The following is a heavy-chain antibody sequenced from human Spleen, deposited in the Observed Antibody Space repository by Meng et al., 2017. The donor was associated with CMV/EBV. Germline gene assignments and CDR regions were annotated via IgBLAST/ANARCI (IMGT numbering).Heavy chain of an antibody. CDR2: ISGGGGST. V-gene: IGHV3-23*01. D-gene: IGHD2-2*02. CDR3: AKGRCNTGSCYIDY. CDR1: GFTFSTYA. J-gene: IGHJ4*02. Sequence: GGSLRLSCVVSGFTFSTYAMTWVRQAPGKGLEWVSVISGGGGSTYYADSVKGRFTISRDNSKNTLHLQMNNLRADDTAVYFCAKGRCNTGSCYIDYWGQGTLVTVSS.